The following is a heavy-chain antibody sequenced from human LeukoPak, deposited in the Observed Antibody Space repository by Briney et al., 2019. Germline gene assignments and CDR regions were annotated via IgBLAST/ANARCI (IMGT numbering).Heavy chain of an antibody. V-gene: IGHV3-48*04. CDR1: GFTFRSHN. CDR2: ISSTSGTI. CDR3: ARARCNLNSCSFDF. D-gene: IGHD2/OR15-2a*01. J-gene: IGHJ4*02. Sequence: PGGSLRLSCAASGFTFRSHNMNWVRQAPGKGLEWVAYISSTSGTIYYADSVKGRSTISRDNAKSSLFLQMHSLRAEDTAVYYCARARCNLNSCSFDFWGQGTLVAVSS.